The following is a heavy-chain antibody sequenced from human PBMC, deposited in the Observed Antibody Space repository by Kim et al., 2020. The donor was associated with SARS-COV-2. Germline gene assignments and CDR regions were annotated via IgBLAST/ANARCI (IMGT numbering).Heavy chain of an antibody. D-gene: IGHD6-13*01. Sequence: ASVKVSCKASGYTFTSYDINWVRQATGQGLEWMGWMNPNSGNTGYAQKFQGRVTMTRNTSISTAYMELSSLRSEDTAVYYCAREEGSSSWYVMWPSYYYYGMDVWGQGTTVTVSS. J-gene: IGHJ6*02. V-gene: IGHV1-8*01. CDR2: MNPNSGNT. CDR1: GYTFTSYD. CDR3: AREEGSSSWYVMWPSYYYYGMDV.